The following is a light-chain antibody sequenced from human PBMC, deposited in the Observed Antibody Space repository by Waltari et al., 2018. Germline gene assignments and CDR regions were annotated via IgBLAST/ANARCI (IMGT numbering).Light chain of an antibody. J-gene: IGKJ1*01. Sequence: EIVLTQSPGTLSLSPGATAILSCRASQNVSQNHVAWFQVKPGQPPRLLIYAAANRAPGVPVKFSGRGSGTDFGLTILIVEPEDFAVYSCHQYGSSIRSFGQGTKVEVK. CDR1: QNVSQNH. V-gene: IGKV3-20*01. CDR3: HQYGSSIRS. CDR2: AAA.